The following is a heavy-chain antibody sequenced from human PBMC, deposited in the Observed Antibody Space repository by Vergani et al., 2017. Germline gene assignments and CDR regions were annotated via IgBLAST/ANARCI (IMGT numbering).Heavy chain of an antibody. CDR3: ATCLVAACTLLFDY. V-gene: IGHV1-46*01. J-gene: IGHJ4*02. Sequence: VKLVQSGAGVKKPGASVKVSCKASGYTFTSYYMHWVRQAPGQGLEWMGIINPSGGSTSYAQKFQGRCTMTRDTSTSTVYMELSSLRSEATDVYYCATCLVAACTLLFDYWGQGTLVTVSS. D-gene: IGHD6-13*01. CDR2: INPSGGST. CDR1: GYTFTSYY.